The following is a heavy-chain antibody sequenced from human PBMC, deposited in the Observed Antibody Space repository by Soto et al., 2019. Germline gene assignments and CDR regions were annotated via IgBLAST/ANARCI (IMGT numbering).Heavy chain of an antibody. CDR2: ISSSGSTI. CDR3: ARGHHSRAWYGTFGY. J-gene: IGHJ4*02. V-gene: IGHV3-11*01. CDR1: GFTFSDYY. D-gene: IGHD6-19*01. Sequence: PGGSLRLSCEGSGFTFSDYYMSWIRQAPGKGLEWVSYISSSGSTIYYADSVKGRFAISRDNAKNSLYLQMNSLRAEDTAVYHCARGHHSRAWYGTFGYWGQGTQVTVSS.